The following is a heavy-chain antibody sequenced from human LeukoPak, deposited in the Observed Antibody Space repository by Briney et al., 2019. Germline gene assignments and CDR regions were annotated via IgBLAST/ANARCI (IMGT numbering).Heavy chain of an antibody. CDR1: GFTFINYA. J-gene: IGHJ6*02. CDR2: ISYDGRNE. CDR3: ARDAYGMDV. Sequence: GGSLRLFCAASGFTFINYALHWVRQAPGKGLEWVSLISYDGRNEHYVDSVKGRFTISRDDSRNTVYLQMDSLRLEDTAVYYCARDAYGMDVWGQGATVTVSS. V-gene: IGHV3-30*04.